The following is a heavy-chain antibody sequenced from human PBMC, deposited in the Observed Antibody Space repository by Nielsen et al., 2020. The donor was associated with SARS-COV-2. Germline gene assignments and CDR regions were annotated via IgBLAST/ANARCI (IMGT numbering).Heavy chain of an antibody. CDR2: FYYSWST. CDR3: GRNGIRWVNVIGKWFDP. Sequence: SETLSLTCTVSGGSISRSTYYWVWIRQPPGRGLECIGTFYYSWSTYEHPSLKSRVTISLDTSKNHFSLNLTSVTAADTAVYYCGRNGIRWVNVIGKWFDPWGQGTLVTVSS. D-gene: IGHD2-21*01. J-gene: IGHJ5*02. CDR1: GGSISRSTYY. V-gene: IGHV4-39*02.